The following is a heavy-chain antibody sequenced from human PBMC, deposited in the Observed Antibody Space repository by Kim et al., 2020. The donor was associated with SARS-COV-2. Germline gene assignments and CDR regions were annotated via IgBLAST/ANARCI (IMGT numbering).Heavy chain of an antibody. D-gene: IGHD7-27*01. V-gene: IGHV3-33*06. CDR3: AKEDTGYFDY. Sequence: NKNYAEPVKSRFTISKDNSKNTLYIQMNSRGAEDTAGYYGAKEDTGYFDYWGQGTLVTVSS. CDR2: NK. J-gene: IGHJ4*02.